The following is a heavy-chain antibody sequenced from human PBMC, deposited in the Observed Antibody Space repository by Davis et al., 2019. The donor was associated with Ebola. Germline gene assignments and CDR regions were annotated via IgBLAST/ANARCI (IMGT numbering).Heavy chain of an antibody. CDR1: GYSFTSYW. D-gene: IGHD3-3*01. CDR2: IYPGDSDT. V-gene: IGHV5-51*01. CDR3: ARGYDFWSGNNYYYGMDV. J-gene: IGHJ6*02. Sequence: GESLKISCKGSGYSFTSYWIGWVRQMPGKGLEWMGIIYPGDSDTRYSPSFQGHVTISADKSISTAYLQWSSLKASDTAMYYCARGYDFWSGNNYYYGMDVWGQGTTVTVSS.